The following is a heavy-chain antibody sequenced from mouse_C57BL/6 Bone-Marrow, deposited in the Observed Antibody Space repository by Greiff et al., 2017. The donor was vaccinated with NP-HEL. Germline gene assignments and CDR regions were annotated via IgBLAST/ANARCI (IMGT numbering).Heavy chain of an antibody. Sequence: EVQRVESGGGLVKPGGSLKLSCAASGFTFSSYAMSWVRQTPEKRLEWVATISDGGSYTYYPDNVKGRFTISRDNAKNNLYLQMSHLKSEDTAMYYCARDNYYGRGFDVWGTGTTVTVSS. D-gene: IGHD1-1*01. V-gene: IGHV5-4*01. J-gene: IGHJ1*03. CDR1: GFTFSSYA. CDR3: ARDNYYGRGFDV. CDR2: ISDGGSYT.